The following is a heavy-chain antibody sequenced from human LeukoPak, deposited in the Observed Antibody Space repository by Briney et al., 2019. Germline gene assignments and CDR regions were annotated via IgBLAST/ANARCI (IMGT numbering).Heavy chain of an antibody. CDR1: GYTFTSFD. CDR3: ARSQSMVRGVHYYYGTDV. CDR2: MSPNSGNT. Sequence: ASVKVSCKASGYTFTSFDINWVRQATGQRLEWMGWMSPNSGNTGYAQKFQGRVTMTRNTSISTAYMELSSLRSEDTAVYYCARSQSMVRGVHYYYGTDVWGQGTTVTISS. D-gene: IGHD3-10*01. V-gene: IGHV1-8*01. J-gene: IGHJ6*02.